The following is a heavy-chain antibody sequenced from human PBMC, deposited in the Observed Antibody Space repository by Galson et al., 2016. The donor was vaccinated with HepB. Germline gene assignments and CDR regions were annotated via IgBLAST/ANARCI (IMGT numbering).Heavy chain of an antibody. CDR2: ISYDGSTK. J-gene: IGHJ4*02. D-gene: IGHD6-13*01. CDR3: ARDRFGSIAAAGTPGY. Sequence: SLRLSCATSGFTFSNYAMHWVRQAPGKGLEWVAVISYDGSTKYYTDSVKGRFTISRDNSKSALYLQMNSLRVDDTSAYYCARDRFGSIAAAGTPGYWGQGTLVTVSS. CDR1: GFTFSNYA. V-gene: IGHV3-30-3*01.